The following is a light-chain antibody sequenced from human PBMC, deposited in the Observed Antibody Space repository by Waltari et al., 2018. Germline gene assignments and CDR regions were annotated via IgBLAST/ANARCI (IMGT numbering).Light chain of an antibody. CDR3: CSRSGSRNLVV. V-gene: IGLV2-23*02. Sequence: QSALTQPASVSGSPGQSITISCTGTSSDVGASDLVSWFQQHPGQVPKLMIYEFTKRPAGVSNRFSGSKSGNTASLTISGLQAEDDADYYCCSRSGSRNLVVFGGGTKLTVL. CDR2: EFT. J-gene: IGLJ2*01. CDR1: SSDVGASDL.